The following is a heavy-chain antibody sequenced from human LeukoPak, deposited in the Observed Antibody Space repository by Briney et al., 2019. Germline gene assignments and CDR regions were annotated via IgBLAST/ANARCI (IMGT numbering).Heavy chain of an antibody. CDR1: GFTFSSYA. J-gene: IGHJ4*02. Sequence: GRSLRLSCAASGFTFSSYAMHWVRQAPGKGLGWVSAISGSGGSTYYADSVKGRFTISRENSKNTLYLQMNSLRAEDTAVYYCAKDPLTGITGTTGPGDGVVWGQGTLVTVSS. D-gene: IGHD1-7*01. CDR3: AKDPLTGITGTTGPGDGVV. CDR2: ISGSGGST. V-gene: IGHV3-23*01.